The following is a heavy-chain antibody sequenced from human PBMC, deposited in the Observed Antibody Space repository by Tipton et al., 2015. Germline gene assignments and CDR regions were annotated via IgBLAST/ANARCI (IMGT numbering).Heavy chain of an antibody. CDR3: ARFRYYGSESERGYFHGLDV. J-gene: IGHJ6*02. V-gene: IGHV4-59*01. D-gene: IGHD3-10*01. CDR2: IYYTGST. Sequence: TLSLTCTVSGASISDYYWSWIRQPPGKGLECIGYIYYTGSTHYNPSLKSRVTISVDTSKSQFFLKLSSVTAADTAVCYCARFRYYGSESERGYFHGLDVWGQGTTVTVSS. CDR1: GASISDYY.